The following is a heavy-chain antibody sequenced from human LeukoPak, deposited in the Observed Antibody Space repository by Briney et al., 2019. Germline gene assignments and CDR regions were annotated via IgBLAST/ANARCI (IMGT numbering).Heavy chain of an antibody. Sequence: PGESLQISCKGSGYSFTNYWIGWVRQLPGKGLEWMGIIYPADSDTRYSPSFQGQVTISADKSISTAYLQWSSLKASDTAMYYCARLLFFDRSGYYDDCYFDYWGQGTLVTVSS. CDR3: ARLLFFDRSGYYDDCYFDY. CDR1: GYSFTNYW. J-gene: IGHJ4*02. V-gene: IGHV5-51*01. D-gene: IGHD3-22*01. CDR2: IYPADSDT.